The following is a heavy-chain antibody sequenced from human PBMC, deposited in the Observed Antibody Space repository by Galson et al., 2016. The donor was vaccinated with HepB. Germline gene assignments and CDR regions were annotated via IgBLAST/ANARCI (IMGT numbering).Heavy chain of an antibody. D-gene: IGHD6-13*01. CDR1: GYSFTSYW. Sequence: QSGAEVKKSGESLKISCKGSGYSFTSYWIAWVRQMPGKGLEWMGIIYAGNSETRYSPSFQGQVTISADKSISTAYLQWSSLKASDTAMYYCARSRTSSWGAEFFQHWGQGTLVTVSS. CDR2: IYAGNSET. CDR3: ARSRTSSWGAEFFQH. V-gene: IGHV5-51*01. J-gene: IGHJ1*01.